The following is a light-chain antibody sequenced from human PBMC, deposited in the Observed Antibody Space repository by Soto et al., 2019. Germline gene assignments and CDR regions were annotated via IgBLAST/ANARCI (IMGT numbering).Light chain of an antibody. CDR2: DTS. Sequence: DIQMTQSASTVSASVGDRVTITFRASQSITSWLAWYQQKPGKAPKLLIYDTSTLERGVPSRFRGRGSGTEFTLTISGLQPDDFATYYCQQYHSYSSTFGQGTKVDIK. J-gene: IGKJ1*01. CDR1: QSITSW. V-gene: IGKV1-5*01. CDR3: QQYHSYSST.